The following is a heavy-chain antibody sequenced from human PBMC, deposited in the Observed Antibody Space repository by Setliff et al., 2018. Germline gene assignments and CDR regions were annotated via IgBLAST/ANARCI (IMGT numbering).Heavy chain of an antibody. V-gene: IGHV3-30*02. D-gene: IGHD5-18*01. CDR3: ARVYAYSYGFDY. Sequence: PGGSLRLSCAVSGFTFSSYGMHWVHQAPGKGLEWVTLIRYDGSNKYSADSVKGRFTISRDTSKNTQDLQMNSLIREETAVYYCARVYAYSYGFDYWGQGTPVTVSS. CDR2: IRYDGSNK. CDR1: GFTFSSYG. J-gene: IGHJ4*02.